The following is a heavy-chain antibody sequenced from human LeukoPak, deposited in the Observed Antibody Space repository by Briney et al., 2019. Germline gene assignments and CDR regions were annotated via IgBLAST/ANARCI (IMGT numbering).Heavy chain of an antibody. Sequence: GGTLRLSCAASGVTFSSYSMNWVRQAPGKGLEWVSYISSSSSTIYYADSVKGRFTISRDNAKNSLYLQMNSLRAEDTAVYYGARDGHYGSGSPPKHWGQGTLVTVSS. CDR3: ARDGHYGSGSPPKH. CDR2: ISSSSSTI. CDR1: GVTFSSYS. V-gene: IGHV3-48*04. J-gene: IGHJ1*01. D-gene: IGHD3-10*01.